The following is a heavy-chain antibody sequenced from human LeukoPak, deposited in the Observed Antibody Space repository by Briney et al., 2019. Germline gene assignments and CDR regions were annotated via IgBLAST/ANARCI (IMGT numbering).Heavy chain of an antibody. J-gene: IGHJ4*02. V-gene: IGHV4-59*01. Sequence: SETLSLTCTVSGGSISSYYWSWIRQPPGKGLEWIGYIYYSGSTNYNPSLKSRVTISVDTSKNQFSLKLSSVTAADTAMYYCARSGYCSGGSCYLDYWGQGTLVTVSS. CDR1: GGSISSYY. CDR2: IYYSGST. CDR3: ARSGYCSGGSCYLDY. D-gene: IGHD2-15*01.